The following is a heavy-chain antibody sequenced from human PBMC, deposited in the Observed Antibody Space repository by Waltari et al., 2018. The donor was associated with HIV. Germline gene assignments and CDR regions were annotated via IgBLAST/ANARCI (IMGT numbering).Heavy chain of an antibody. CDR1: GFTFRNHW. V-gene: IGHV3-7*01. CDR3: ARAGGAWNRFDY. CDR2: INPDGSET. Sequence: EVQLVESGGGLVQPGGSLRLSCAASGFTFRNHWMTWVRQGPGKGREWVDNINPDGSETYHVDSAKGRFTISRDNAKNSLDLQMNSLRVEDTAVYYCARAGGAWNRFDYWGQGTLVTVSS. J-gene: IGHJ4*02. D-gene: IGHD1-1*01.